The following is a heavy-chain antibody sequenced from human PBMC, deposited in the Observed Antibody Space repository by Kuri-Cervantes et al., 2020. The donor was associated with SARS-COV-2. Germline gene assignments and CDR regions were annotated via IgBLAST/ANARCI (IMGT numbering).Heavy chain of an antibody. V-gene: IGHV4-59*01. CDR2: IYYSGST. CDR1: GGSISSYY. J-gene: IGHJ4*02. Sequence: ESLKISCTVSGGSISSYYWSWIRQPPGKGLEWIGYIYYSGSTNYNPSLKSRVTISVDTSKNQFSLKLSSVTAADTAVYYCARGIVGATNYWGQGTLVTGSS. D-gene: IGHD1-26*01. CDR3: ARGIVGATNY.